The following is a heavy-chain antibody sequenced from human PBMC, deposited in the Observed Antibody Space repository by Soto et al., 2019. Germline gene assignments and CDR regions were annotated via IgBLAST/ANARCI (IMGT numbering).Heavy chain of an antibody. D-gene: IGHD4-17*01. J-gene: IGHJ4*02. Sequence: SETLSLTCTVSGGSISSYYWSWIRQPPGKGLEWIGYIYYTGSTNYNPSLKSRVTISVDTSKNHFSLNLSSVTAADTAVYYCARDYGDCFDFWGQGTLVTVSS. CDR3: ARDYGDCFDF. V-gene: IGHV4-59*01. CDR1: GGSISSYY. CDR2: IYYTGST.